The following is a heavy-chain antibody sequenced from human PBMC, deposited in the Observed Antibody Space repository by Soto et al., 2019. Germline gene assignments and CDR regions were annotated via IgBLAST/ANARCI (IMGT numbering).Heavy chain of an antibody. Sequence: SETLSLTCTVYGGSFSGYYWSWIRQPPGKGLEWIGEINHSGSTNYNPSLKSQVTISVDTSKNQFSLKLSSVTAADTAVYYCARGGRGQTYYYYGMDVWGQGTTVTVSS. J-gene: IGHJ6*02. CDR1: GGSFSGYY. CDR3: ARGGRGQTYYYYGMDV. V-gene: IGHV4-34*01. CDR2: INHSGST. D-gene: IGHD2-15*01.